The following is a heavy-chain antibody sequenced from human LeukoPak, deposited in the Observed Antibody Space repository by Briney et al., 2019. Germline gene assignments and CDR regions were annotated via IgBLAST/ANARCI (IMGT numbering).Heavy chain of an antibody. CDR2: IYYSGST. J-gene: IGHJ4*02. CDR1: GGSISSYY. D-gene: IGHD3-10*01. CDR3: ARGKEVITMLRGLKPGYYFDY. Sequence: PSETLSLTCTVSGGSISSYYWSWIRQPPGKGLEWIGYIYYSGSTNYNPSLKSRVTISVDTSKNQFSLKLSSVTAADTAVYYCARGKEVITMLRGLKPGYYFDYWGQGTLVTVSS. V-gene: IGHV4-59*01.